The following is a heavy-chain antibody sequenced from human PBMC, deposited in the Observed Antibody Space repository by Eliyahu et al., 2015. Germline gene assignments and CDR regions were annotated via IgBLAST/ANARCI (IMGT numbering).Heavy chain of an antibody. J-gene: IGHJ4*02. CDR1: XYXFTSYY. D-gene: IGHD6-13*01. CDR3: ARADWAAEGGFDY. Sequence: QVQLVQSGAEVKKPGASVKVSCKASXYXFTSYYMHWVRQAPGQGLEWMGIINPSGGSTSYAQKFQGRVTMTRDTSTSTVYMELSSLRSEDTAVYYCARADWAAEGGFDYWGQGTLVTVSS. V-gene: IGHV1-46*01. CDR2: INPSGGST.